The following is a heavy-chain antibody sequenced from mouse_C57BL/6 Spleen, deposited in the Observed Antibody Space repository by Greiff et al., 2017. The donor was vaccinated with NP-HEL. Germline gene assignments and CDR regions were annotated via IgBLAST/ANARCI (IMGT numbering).Heavy chain of an antibody. CDR1: GFTFSSYA. Sequence: EVHLVESGEGLVKPGGSLKLSCAASGFTFSSYAMSWVRQTPEKRLEWVAYISSGGDYIYYADTVKGRFTISRDNARNTLYLQMSSLKSEDTAMYYCTRGGDDPAWFAYWGQGTLVTVSA. CDR3: TRGGDDPAWFAY. V-gene: IGHV5-9-1*02. J-gene: IGHJ3*01. D-gene: IGHD2-3*01. CDR2: ISSGGDYI.